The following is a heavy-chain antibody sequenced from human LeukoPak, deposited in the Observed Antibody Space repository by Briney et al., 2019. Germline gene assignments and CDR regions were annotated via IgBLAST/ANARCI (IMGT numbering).Heavy chain of an antibody. J-gene: IGHJ4*02. CDR1: GFTFSSYA. CDR3: AEDLTMATTGDFDY. CDR2: ISGSGGST. D-gene: IGHD5-24*01. V-gene: IGHV3-23*01. Sequence: PGGSLRLSCAASGFTFSSYAMSWVRQAPGRGLEWVSAISGSGGSTYYADSVKGRSTISRDNSKNTLYLQMNSLRAEDTAVYYCAEDLTMATTGDFDYWGQGTLVTVSS.